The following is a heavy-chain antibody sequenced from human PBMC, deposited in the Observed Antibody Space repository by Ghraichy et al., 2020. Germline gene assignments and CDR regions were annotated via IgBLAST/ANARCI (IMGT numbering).Heavy chain of an antibody. CDR2: ISSSSSYI. V-gene: IGHV3-21*01. Sequence: LSLTCAASGFTFSSYSMNWVRQAPGKGLEWVSSISSSSSYIYYADSVKGRFTISRDNAKNSLYLQMNSLRAEDTAVYYCARDRDEEGAPAAAFDIWGQGTMVTVSS. CDR1: GFTFSSYS. D-gene: IGHD2-2*01. J-gene: IGHJ3*02. CDR3: ARDRDEEGAPAAAFDI.